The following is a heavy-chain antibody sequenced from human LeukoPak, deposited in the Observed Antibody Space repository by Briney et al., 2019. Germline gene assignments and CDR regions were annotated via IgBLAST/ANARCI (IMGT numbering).Heavy chain of an antibody. CDR2: IYWNDDK. D-gene: IGHD6-13*01. CDR3: AHRRPGSSPFDY. J-gene: IGHJ4*02. V-gene: IGHV2-5*01. CDR1: GFSLSTSGGG. Sequence: SGPTLVKPTQTFTLTCTFSGFSLSTSGGGVGWIRQPPGKALEWLALIYWNDDKRYSPSLKRRLTITKDTSKNQVVLTMTNMDPVDTATYHCAHRRPGSSPFDYWGQGTLVTVSS.